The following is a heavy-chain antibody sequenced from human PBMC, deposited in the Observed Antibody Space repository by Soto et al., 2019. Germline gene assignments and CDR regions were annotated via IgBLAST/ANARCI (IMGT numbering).Heavy chain of an antibody. D-gene: IGHD6-19*01. CDR2: IYYSGST. CDR1: GGSISSSSYY. J-gene: IGHJ4*02. Sequence: SETLSLTCTVSGGSISSSSYYWGWIRQPPGKGLEWIGSIYYSGSTYYNPSLKSRVTISVDTSKNQFSLKLSSVTAADTAVSYCAGPAGHSGGFTDYGGQGPRVTFSS. V-gene: IGHV4-39*01. CDR3: AGPAGHSGGFTDY.